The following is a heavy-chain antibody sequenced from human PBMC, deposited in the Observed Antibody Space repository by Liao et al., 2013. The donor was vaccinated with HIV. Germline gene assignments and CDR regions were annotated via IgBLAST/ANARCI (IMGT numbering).Heavy chain of an antibody. CDR2: IYYSGST. CDR1: GGSISSYY. J-gene: IGHJ3*02. Sequence: QVQLQESGPGLVKPSETLSLTCTVSGGSISSYYWSWIRQPPGKGLEWIGYIYYSGSTNYNPSLKSRVTISVDTSKNQFSLKLSSVTAADTAVYYCARGLDYDFWSGYYLDAFDIWGQGTMVTVSS. CDR3: ARGLDYDFWSGYYLDAFDI. D-gene: IGHD3-3*01. V-gene: IGHV4-59*01.